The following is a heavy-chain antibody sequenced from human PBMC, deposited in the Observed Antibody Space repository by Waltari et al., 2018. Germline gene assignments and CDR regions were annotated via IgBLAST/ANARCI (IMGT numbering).Heavy chain of an antibody. CDR3: ARSRVTARFYYYYMDV. Sequence: QVQLQESGSGLLKPSETLSLTCAVSRGSISTYYWSWIRQPPGKGLEWTGHIHDSGTTKYNPSLESRVTISLDTSKNQFSLKLSSVTAADTAVYYCARSRVTARFYYYYMDVWGRGTTVAVSS. D-gene: IGHD5-18*01. CDR1: RGSISTYY. J-gene: IGHJ6*03. CDR2: IHDSGTT. V-gene: IGHV4-59*01.